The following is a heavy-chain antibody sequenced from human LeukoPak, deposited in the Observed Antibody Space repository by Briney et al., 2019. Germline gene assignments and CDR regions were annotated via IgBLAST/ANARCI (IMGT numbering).Heavy chain of an antibody. J-gene: IGHJ4*02. D-gene: IGHD4-17*01. CDR3: ARITQTDYDFDY. Sequence: ASVKVSCKASGYTFTSYGISWVRQAPGQGLEWMGWISTYNGNTDYAQKLQGRVTMTTDTSTSTAYMELRSLRSDDTAVYYCARITQTDYDFDYWSQGTLVIVSS. CDR2: ISTYNGNT. V-gene: IGHV1-18*01. CDR1: GYTFTSYG.